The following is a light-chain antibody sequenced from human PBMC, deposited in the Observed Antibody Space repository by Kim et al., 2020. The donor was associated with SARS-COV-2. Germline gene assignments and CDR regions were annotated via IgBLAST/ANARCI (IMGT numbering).Light chain of an antibody. J-gene: IGKJ3*01. CDR2: AAS. CDR3: QKYNSAPLT. CDR1: QGISNY. V-gene: IGKV1-27*01. Sequence: ASVGDRVTITCRASQGISNYLAWYQLKPGRVPKLLIYAASALQPGVPSRFSGSGSGTDFTLTISSLQPEDVATYYCQKYNSAPLTFGPGTKVDIK.